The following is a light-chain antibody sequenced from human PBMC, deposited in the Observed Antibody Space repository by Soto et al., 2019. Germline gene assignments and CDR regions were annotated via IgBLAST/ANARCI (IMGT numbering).Light chain of an antibody. CDR3: QQRSNWPLT. CDR1: QSVSSY. J-gene: IGKJ4*01. V-gene: IGKV3-11*01. CDR2: DAS. Sequence: EIVLTHSPGTLSLSPWERATLSCRAGQSVSSYLAWYQQKPGQAPRLLIYDASNRATGIPARFSGSGSGTDFTLTISSLEPEDFAVYYCQQRSNWPLTFGGGTKVDIK.